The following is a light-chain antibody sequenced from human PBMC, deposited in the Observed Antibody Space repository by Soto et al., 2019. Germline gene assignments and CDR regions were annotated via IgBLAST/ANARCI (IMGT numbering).Light chain of an antibody. CDR1: QRVGGNY. J-gene: IGKJ1*01. Sequence: ELVLTQSTVTLSLSPGERATLSCRASQRVGGNYLAWYQQKRGQSPRLLIYDASSRATDIPDRFSGSGSGTDFTLTITKGEPGDFAVYYCQQYGSRTWTFGQGTKLEMK. CDR3: QQYGSRTWT. CDR2: DAS. V-gene: IGKV3-20*01.